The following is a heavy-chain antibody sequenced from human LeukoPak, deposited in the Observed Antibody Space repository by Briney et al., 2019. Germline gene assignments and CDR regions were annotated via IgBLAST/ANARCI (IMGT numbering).Heavy chain of an antibody. D-gene: IGHD2-15*01. CDR3: ARGGGYCSGGSCYSGLVDY. J-gene: IGHJ4*02. V-gene: IGHV4-59*01. Sequence: SETLSLTCTVSGGSISSYYWSWIRQPPGKGLEWIGYIYYSGSTNYNPSLKSRVTISVDTSKNQFSLKLSSVTAADTAVYYCARGGGYCSGGSCYSGLVDYWGQGTLVTVSS. CDR2: IYYSGST. CDR1: GGSISSYY.